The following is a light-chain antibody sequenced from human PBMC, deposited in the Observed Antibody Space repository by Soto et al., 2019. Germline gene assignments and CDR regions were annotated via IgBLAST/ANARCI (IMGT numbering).Light chain of an antibody. Sequence: EIVMTQSPAALSVLQGDTDTISCRASHSVSSHLAWYQQEPGQAPRLLIYGASTRATGIPARFSGSGSGTEFTLTISSLQSEDFAVYYCQQYNNWPQTFGQGHKVAIK. CDR3: QQYNNWPQT. CDR2: GAS. CDR1: HSVSSH. V-gene: IGKV3-15*01. J-gene: IGKJ1*01.